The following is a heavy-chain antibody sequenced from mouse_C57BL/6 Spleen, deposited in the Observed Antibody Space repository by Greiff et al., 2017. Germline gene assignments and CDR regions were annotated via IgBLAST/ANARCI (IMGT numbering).Heavy chain of an antibody. V-gene: IGHV7-3*01. Sequence: EVKLVESGGGLVQPGGSLSLSCAASGFTFTDYYMSWVRQPPGKALEWLGFIRNKANGYTTEYSASVKGRFTISRDNSQSILYLQMNALRAEDSATYCCARYKTGTFAYWGQGTLVTVSA. J-gene: IGHJ3*01. CDR2: IRNKANGYTT. CDR1: GFTFTDYY. CDR3: ARYKTGTFAY. D-gene: IGHD4-1*01.